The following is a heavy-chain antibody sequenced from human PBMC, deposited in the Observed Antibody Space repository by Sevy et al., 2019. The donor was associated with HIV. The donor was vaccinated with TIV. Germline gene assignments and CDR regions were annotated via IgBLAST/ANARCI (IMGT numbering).Heavy chain of an antibody. CDR3: VGESFRVAALPKRGY. CDR2: ISGSGGST. J-gene: IGHJ4*02. D-gene: IGHD6-6*01. CDR1: GFTFSSYA. V-gene: IGHV3-23*01. Sequence: GGSLRLSCAASGFTFSSYAMSWVRQAPGKGLEWVSAISGSGGSTYYADSVKGRFTISRDNSKNTLYLQMNSLRAEDTAVYYCVGESFRVAALPKRGYWGQGTLVTVSS.